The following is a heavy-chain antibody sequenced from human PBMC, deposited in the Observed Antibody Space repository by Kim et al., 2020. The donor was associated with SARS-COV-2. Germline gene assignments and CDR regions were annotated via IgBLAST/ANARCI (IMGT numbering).Heavy chain of an antibody. CDR2: INPSGGST. CDR3: ARGDSGYSSGWSKAEYFQH. D-gene: IGHD6-19*01. Sequence: ASVKVSCKASGYTFTSYYMHWVRQAPGQGLEWMGIINPSGGSTSYAQKFQGRVTMTRDTSTSTVYMELSSLRSEDTAVYYCARGDSGYSSGWSKAEYFQHWGQGTLVTVSS. J-gene: IGHJ1*01. V-gene: IGHV1-46*01. CDR1: GYTFTSYY.